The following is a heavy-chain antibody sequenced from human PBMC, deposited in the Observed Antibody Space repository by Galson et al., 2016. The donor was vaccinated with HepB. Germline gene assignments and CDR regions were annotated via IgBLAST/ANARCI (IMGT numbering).Heavy chain of an antibody. CDR2: ISWDGGST. CDR1: GFTFDDYT. J-gene: IGHJ6*02. V-gene: IGHV3-43*01. CDR3: ARQDSYYYYAMDV. Sequence: SLRLSCAASGFTFDDYTMHWVRQAPGKGLGWASLISWDGGSTYYADSVKGRFTISRDNSKNSLYLQMNSLRTEDTAFYYCARQDSYYYYAMDVWGLGTTVTVSS.